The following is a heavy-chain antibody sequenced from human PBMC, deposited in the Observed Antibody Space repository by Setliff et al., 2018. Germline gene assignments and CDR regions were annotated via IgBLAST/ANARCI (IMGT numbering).Heavy chain of an antibody. Sequence: GGSLRLSCAAPELIFSHTWMNWVRQAPGKGLEWVGRIKGQTDGGTTDYAAPVKGRFTISRDDSKNTLYLQMNSLRAEDTAVYYCPRYYNFWSGSAHYYYYGMDVWGQGTTVTVSS. CDR3: PRYYNFWSGSAHYYYYGMDV. CDR2: IKGQTDGGTT. J-gene: IGHJ6*02. CDR1: ELIFSHTW. D-gene: IGHD3-3*01. V-gene: IGHV3-15*01.